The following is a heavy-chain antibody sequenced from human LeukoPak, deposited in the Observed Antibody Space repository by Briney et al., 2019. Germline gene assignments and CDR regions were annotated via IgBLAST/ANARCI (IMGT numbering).Heavy chain of an antibody. Sequence: PGGSLRLSCAASGFTFSNAWMSWVRQAPGKGLEWVSGISWNSGSIGYADSVKGRFTISRDNAKNSLYLQMNSLRAEDMALYYCAKDMGRFDSNYIFDYWGQGTLVTVSS. CDR2: ISWNSGSI. CDR1: GFTFSNAW. CDR3: AKDMGRFDSNYIFDY. J-gene: IGHJ4*02. V-gene: IGHV3-9*03. D-gene: IGHD4-11*01.